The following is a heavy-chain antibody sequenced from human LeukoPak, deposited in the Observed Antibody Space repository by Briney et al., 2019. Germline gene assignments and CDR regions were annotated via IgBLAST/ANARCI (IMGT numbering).Heavy chain of an antibody. D-gene: IGHD4-17*01. CDR2: INPSGGST. CDR1: GYTFTSYY. V-gene: IGHV1-46*01. J-gene: IGHJ6*02. CDR3: ARGYTVTTFYYYYGMDV. Sequence: VASVKVSCKASGYTFTSYYMHWVRQAPGQGLEWMGIINPSGGSTSYAQKFQGRVTMTRDTSTSTVYMELSSLRSEDTAVYYCARGYTVTTFYYYYGMDVWGQGTTVTVSS.